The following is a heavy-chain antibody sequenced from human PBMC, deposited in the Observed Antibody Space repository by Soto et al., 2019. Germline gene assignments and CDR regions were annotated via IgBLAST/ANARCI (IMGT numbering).Heavy chain of an antibody. D-gene: IGHD6-19*01. Sequence: QVQLVQSGAEVKKPGSSVKVSCKASGGTFSSYTISWVRQAPGQGLEWMGRIIPNLGIANYAQKFQGRVTITADKSTSTAYMELSSLRSEDTAVYYCALRSSGWYRPFDYWGQGTLVTVSS. CDR2: IIPNLGIA. J-gene: IGHJ4*02. CDR1: GGTFSSYT. V-gene: IGHV1-69*02. CDR3: ALRSSGWYRPFDY.